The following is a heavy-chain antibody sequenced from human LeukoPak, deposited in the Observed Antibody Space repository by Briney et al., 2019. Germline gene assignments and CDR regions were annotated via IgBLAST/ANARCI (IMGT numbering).Heavy chain of an antibody. Sequence: PGGSLRLSCAASGFTFDDYGMSWVRQAPGKGLEWVSGINWNGGSTGYADSVKGRFTISRDNAKNSLYLQMNSLRAEDTALYYCARDDGSYSRSPGFDNWGQGTLVTVSS. J-gene: IGHJ4*02. CDR3: ARDDGSYSRSPGFDN. D-gene: IGHD1-26*01. CDR1: GFTFDDYG. CDR2: INWNGGST. V-gene: IGHV3-20*04.